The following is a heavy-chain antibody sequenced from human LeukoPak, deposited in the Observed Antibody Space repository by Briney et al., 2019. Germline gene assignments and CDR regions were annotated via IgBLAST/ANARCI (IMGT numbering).Heavy chain of an antibody. CDR3: APVAVAGIDY. CDR1: GFTFSSYG. Sequence: GGSLRLSCAASGFTFSSYGMHWVRQAPGKGLEWVAFIRYDGSNKHYADSVKGRFTISRDNSKNTLYLQMNSLRAEDTAVYYCAPVAVAGIDYWGQGTLVTVSS. D-gene: IGHD6-19*01. V-gene: IGHV3-30*02. CDR2: IRYDGSNK. J-gene: IGHJ4*02.